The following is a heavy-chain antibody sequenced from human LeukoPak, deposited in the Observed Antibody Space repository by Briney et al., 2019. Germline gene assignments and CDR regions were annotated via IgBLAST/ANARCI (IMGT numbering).Heavy chain of an antibody. CDR1: GFTFSSYA. V-gene: IGHV3-23*01. Sequence: GGSLRLSCAASGFTFSSYAMSWVRQAPGKGLEWVSAISGSGGSTYYADSVKGRFTISRDNANNTLYLLMNSLRAEDTAVYYCARLRFLEWSDFDYWGQGTLVTVSS. J-gene: IGHJ4*02. D-gene: IGHD3-3*01. CDR3: ARLRFLEWSDFDY. CDR2: ISGSGGST.